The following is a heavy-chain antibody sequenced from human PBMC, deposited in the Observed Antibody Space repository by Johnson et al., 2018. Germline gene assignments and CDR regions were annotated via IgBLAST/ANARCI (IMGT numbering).Heavy chain of an antibody. Sequence: QVQLQESGPGLVKPSETLSLTCTVSGGSISSYYWSWIRQPPGKGLEWIGYIYYSGSTNYNPSLKSRVTISVDTSKNQFSLKLSSVPAADTAVYYCARGVVEEYSRSGTAEYFQHWGQGTLVTVSS. D-gene: IGHD6-6*01. CDR2: IYYSGST. J-gene: IGHJ1*01. CDR1: GGSISSYY. V-gene: IGHV4-59*01. CDR3: ARGVVEEYSRSGTAEYFQH.